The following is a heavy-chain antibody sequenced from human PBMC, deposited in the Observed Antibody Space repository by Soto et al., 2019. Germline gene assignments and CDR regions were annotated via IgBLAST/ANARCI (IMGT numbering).Heavy chain of an antibody. CDR3: ARGRGDYFAYCMDV. J-gene: IGHJ6*02. D-gene: IGHD4-17*01. V-gene: IGHV4-34*01. Sequence: QGQLQQWGAGLLKPSETLSLTCAVYGGSVSGYYWSGIRQPPGKGLEWIGEINHSGSTNYNPSLTSRVTISVDTSKNQFSLKLSDVTAADTAVYYCARGRGDYFAYCMDVWGQGTTVTVSS. CDR1: GGSVSGYY. CDR2: INHSGST.